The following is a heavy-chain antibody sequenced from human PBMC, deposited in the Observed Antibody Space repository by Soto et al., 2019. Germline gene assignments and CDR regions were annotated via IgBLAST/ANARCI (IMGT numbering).Heavy chain of an antibody. CDR2: ISAYNGNT. D-gene: IGHD6-6*01. CDR3: AREEYSSSSGGLWRAFDI. CDR1: GYTFTSYG. J-gene: IGHJ3*02. V-gene: IGHV1-18*01. Sequence: ASVKVSCKASGYTFTSYGISWVRQAPGQGLEWMGWISAYNGNTNYAQKLQGRVTMTTDTSTSTAYMELRSLRSDDTAVYYCAREEYSSSSGGLWRAFDIWGQGTMVTVSS.